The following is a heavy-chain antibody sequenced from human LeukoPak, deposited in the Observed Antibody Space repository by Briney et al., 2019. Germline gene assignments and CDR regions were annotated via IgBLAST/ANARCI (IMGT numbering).Heavy chain of an antibody. Sequence: GSLRLSCAASGFAFSNYDMLWVRQTTGKGLEWVSAINTAADTYYPDSVKGRFTISRENAKNSLYLQMNSLRVGDTAVYCCVKAPPGTGSLIDYWGQGTLVAVSS. CDR2: INTAADT. J-gene: IGHJ4*02. CDR1: GFAFSNYD. D-gene: IGHD6-19*01. V-gene: IGHV3-13*04. CDR3: VKAPPGTGSLIDY.